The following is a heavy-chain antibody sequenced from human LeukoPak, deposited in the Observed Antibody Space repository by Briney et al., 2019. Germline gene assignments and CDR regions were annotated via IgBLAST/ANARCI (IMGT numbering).Heavy chain of an antibody. D-gene: IGHD7-27*01. Sequence: GASVKVSCKASGYTFTSYGISWVRQAPGQGLEWMGWISAYNGNTNYAQKLQGRVTMTTDTSTSTAYMELRSLRSDDTAVYYCARDRPRINWDNYGMDVWGQGTTVTVSS. CDR2: ISAYNGNT. V-gene: IGHV1-18*01. CDR3: ARDRPRINWDNYGMDV. CDR1: GYTFTSYG. J-gene: IGHJ6*02.